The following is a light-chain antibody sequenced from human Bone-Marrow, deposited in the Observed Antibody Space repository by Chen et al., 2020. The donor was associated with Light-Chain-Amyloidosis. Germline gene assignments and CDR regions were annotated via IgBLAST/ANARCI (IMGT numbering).Light chain of an antibody. CDR1: QSVSSN. Sequence: EIVLTQSPATLSLSPGVRATLSCRASQSVSSNLAWYQQKPGQAPRLLIYGASTRATGIPARFSGSGSGTEFTLTISSLQSEDFAVYYCQQYNNWPPKGTFGQGTKVEIK. CDR2: GAS. CDR3: QQYNNWPPKGT. J-gene: IGKJ1*01. V-gene: IGKV3-15*01.